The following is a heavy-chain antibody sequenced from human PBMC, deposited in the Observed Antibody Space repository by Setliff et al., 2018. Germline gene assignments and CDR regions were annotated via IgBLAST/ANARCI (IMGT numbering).Heavy chain of an antibody. D-gene: IGHD2-15*01. J-gene: IGHJ4*02. CDR3: ARGGLGVRFGGSKDDY. Sequence: PGGSLRLSCAASGFTFSTYSMNWVRQAPGKGLEWVSSISSSSVDIYYADSVKGRFTISRDNAKNSLYLQMNSLRAEDTAVYYCARGGLGVRFGGSKDDYWGQGTLVTVSS. CDR1: GFTFSTYS. CDR2: ISSSSVDI. V-gene: IGHV3-21*01.